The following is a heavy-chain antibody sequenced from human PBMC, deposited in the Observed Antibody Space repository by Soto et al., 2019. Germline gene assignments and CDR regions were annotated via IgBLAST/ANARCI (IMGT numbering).Heavy chain of an antibody. CDR1: EFTFSSYG. CDR2: ISYEGSNK. Sequence: GGSLRLSCAASEFTFSSYGMHWVRQAPGKGLEWVAVISYEGSNKYYADSVKGRLTISRDNSKNTLYLQMNRVRAEDTAVYYCAKGGQWLRTPPVRAVDYWGQGTLVTVSS. V-gene: IGHV3-30*18. D-gene: IGHD6-19*01. CDR3: AKGGQWLRTPPVRAVDY. J-gene: IGHJ4*02.